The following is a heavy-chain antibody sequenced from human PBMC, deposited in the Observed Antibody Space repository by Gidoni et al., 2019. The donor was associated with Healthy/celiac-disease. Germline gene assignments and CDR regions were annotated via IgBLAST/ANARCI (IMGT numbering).Heavy chain of an antibody. CDR1: GFTFSSYA. D-gene: IGHD3-10*01. CDR2: ISYDGSNK. CDR3: ARVMVRGVIKGVYYYYGMDV. J-gene: IGHJ6*02. Sequence: QVQLVESGGGVVQPGRSLRLSCAASGFTFSSYAMHWVRQAPGKGLEWVAVISYDGSNKYYADSVKGRFTISRDNSKNTLYLQMNSLRAEDTAVYYCARVMVRGVIKGVYYYYGMDVWGQGTTVTVSS. V-gene: IGHV3-30*04.